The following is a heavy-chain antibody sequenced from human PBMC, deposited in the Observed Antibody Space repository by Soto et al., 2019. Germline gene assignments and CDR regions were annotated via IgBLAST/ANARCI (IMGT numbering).Heavy chain of an antibody. CDR3: ARAQGSSGWYSLDY. D-gene: IGHD6-19*01. CDR2: INTGNGNT. Sequence: QVQLVQSGAEEKKPGASVKVSCKASGYTFTSYTMHWVRQAPGQRLEWMGWINTGNGNTKYSQKFQGRVTITRDTSASTAYMELSSLRSEDTAVYYCARAQGSSGWYSLDYWGQGTLVTVSS. J-gene: IGHJ4*02. V-gene: IGHV1-3*04. CDR1: GYTFTSYT.